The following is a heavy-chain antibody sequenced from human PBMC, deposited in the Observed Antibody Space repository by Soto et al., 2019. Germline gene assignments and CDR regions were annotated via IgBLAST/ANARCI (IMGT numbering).Heavy chain of an antibody. V-gene: IGHV3-33*01. Sequence: PGGSLRLSCAASGFTFSSYGMHWVRQAPGKGLEWVAVIWYDGSNKYYADSVKGRFTISRDNSKNTLYLQMNSLRAEDTAVYYCARELRRAVAGNGGSVYWGQGTLVSVSS. CDR3: ARELRRAVAGNGGSVY. CDR2: IWYDGSNK. CDR1: GFTFSSYG. D-gene: IGHD6-19*01. J-gene: IGHJ4*02.